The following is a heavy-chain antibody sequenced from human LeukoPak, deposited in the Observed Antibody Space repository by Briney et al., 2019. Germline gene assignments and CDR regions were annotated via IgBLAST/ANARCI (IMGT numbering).Heavy chain of an antibody. D-gene: IGHD2-15*01. Sequence: GGSLRLSCAASGFTFSSYAMSWVRQAPGKGLEWVSSISGSGGSTYYADSVKGRFTISRDNSKNTLYLQMNSLRAEDTAVYYCAKGPVNIVVVVAASHDAFDIWGQGTMVTVSS. V-gene: IGHV3-23*01. CDR1: GFTFSSYA. CDR2: ISGSGGST. CDR3: AKGPVNIVVVVAASHDAFDI. J-gene: IGHJ3*02.